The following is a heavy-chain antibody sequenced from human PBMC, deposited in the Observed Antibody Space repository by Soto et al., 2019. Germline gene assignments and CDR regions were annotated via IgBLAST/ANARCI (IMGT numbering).Heavy chain of an antibody. CDR3: ARHYSAMGV. Sequence: EVQLVETGGDLIQPGGPRSLPFEALGFTVVSDSRTWVRQAQGKGLEWISIIYSDNNTAYADSVKGRFSISRDTSKNILYLQMNSLRAEDTAEYYCARHYSAMGVWGQGTTVTVSS. CDR1: GFTVVSDS. J-gene: IGHJ6*02. V-gene: IGHV3-53*02. CDR2: IYSDNNT.